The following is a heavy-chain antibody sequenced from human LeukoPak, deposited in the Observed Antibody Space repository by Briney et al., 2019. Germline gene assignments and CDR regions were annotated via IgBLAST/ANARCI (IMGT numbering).Heavy chain of an antibody. CDR2: IRYDGSNK. V-gene: IGHV3-30*02. CDR1: GFTFSSYG. Sequence: GGSLRLSCAASGFTFSSYGMHWVRQAPGKGLEWVAFIRYDGSNKYYADSVKGRFTISRDNSKNTLYLQMNSLRAEDTAVYYCAILTGSPNHLKQDDNWGQGTLVTVSS. J-gene: IGHJ4*02. CDR3: AILTGSPNHLKQDDN. D-gene: IGHD3-9*01.